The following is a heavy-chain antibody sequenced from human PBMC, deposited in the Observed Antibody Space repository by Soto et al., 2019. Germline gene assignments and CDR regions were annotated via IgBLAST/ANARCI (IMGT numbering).Heavy chain of an antibody. Sequence: QITLKESGPTLVKPTQTLTLTCTISGFSLSTSAMGVAWIRQPPGKALEWLALIYWDDDKRYSPSLRSRLTITKDTSKNQVVLTMTNMDPVDTATYYCAHSRKSYYDILTGYNYWGQGTLVTVSS. CDR3: AHSRKSYYDILTGYNY. CDR2: IYWDDDK. D-gene: IGHD3-9*01. J-gene: IGHJ4*02. CDR1: GFSLSTSAMG. V-gene: IGHV2-5*02.